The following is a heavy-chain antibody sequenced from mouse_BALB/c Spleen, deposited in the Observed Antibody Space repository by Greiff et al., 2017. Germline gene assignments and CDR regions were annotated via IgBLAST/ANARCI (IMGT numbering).Heavy chain of an antibody. D-gene: IGHD3-3*01. V-gene: IGHV5-17*02. CDR1: GFTFSSFG. CDR2: ISSGSSTI. Sequence: EVKLMESGGGLVQPGGSRKLSCAASGFTFSSFGMHWVRQAPEKGLEWVAYISSGSSTIYYADTVKGRFTISRDNPKNTLFLQMTSLRSEDTAMYYCARSRDPRGYFDYWGQGTTLTVSS. CDR3: ARSRDPRGYFDY. J-gene: IGHJ2*01.